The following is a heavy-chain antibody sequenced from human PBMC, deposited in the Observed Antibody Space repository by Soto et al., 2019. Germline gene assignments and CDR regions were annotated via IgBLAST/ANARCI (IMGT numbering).Heavy chain of an antibody. D-gene: IGHD4-17*01. CDR3: ARGQADYGDYGPPDY. V-gene: IGHV4-34*01. Sequence: QVQLQQWGAGLLKPSETLSLTCAVYGGSFSGYYWSWIRQPPGKGLEWIGEINHSGSTNYNPSLKSRVTISVDTSKNQFSLKLSSVTAADTAVYYCARGQADYGDYGPPDYWGQGTLVTVSS. CDR1: GGSFSGYY. J-gene: IGHJ4*02. CDR2: INHSGST.